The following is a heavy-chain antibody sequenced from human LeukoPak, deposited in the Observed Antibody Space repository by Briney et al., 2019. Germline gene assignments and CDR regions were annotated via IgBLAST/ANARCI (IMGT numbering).Heavy chain of an antibody. CDR2: IWYDGTDK. Sequence: GGPLRLSCVVSGFTSSDYGMHWAPQAPGEGVEWVAVIWYDGTDKYYAGSVEGRCTISRDNSKNTLYLQMNSLRAEDTAVYYCARTRYNSGGGDYWGQGTPVIVSP. CDR1: GFTSSDYG. J-gene: IGHJ4*02. CDR3: ARTRYNSGGGDY. D-gene: IGHD6-19*01. V-gene: IGHV3-33*01.